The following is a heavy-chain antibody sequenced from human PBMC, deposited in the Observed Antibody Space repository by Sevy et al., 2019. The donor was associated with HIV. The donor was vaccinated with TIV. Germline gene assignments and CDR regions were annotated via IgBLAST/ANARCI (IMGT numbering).Heavy chain of an antibody. D-gene: IGHD2-8*01. Sequence: GGSQRLSCAASGFTFSKYSMSWVRQPPGKGLEWVSTLSSGCGEINYADSVKGRFTISRDNSKSSVYLQMNNLRPEDTAVYYCAREGCTKPHDYWGQGTLVTVSS. CDR3: AREGCTKPHDY. CDR2: LSSGCGEI. V-gene: IGHV3-23*01. J-gene: IGHJ4*02. CDR1: GFTFSKYS.